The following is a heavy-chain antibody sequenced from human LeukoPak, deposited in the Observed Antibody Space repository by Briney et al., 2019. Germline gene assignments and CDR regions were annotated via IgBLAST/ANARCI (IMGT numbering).Heavy chain of an antibody. CDR3: AGASVVVPAAGFDP. J-gene: IGHJ5*02. CDR2: IYYSGST. CDR1: GVSISSGDYY. D-gene: IGHD2-2*01. V-gene: IGHV4-30-4*01. Sequence: SETLSLTCTVSGVSISSGDYYWSWIRQPPGKGLEWIGYIYYSGSTYYNPSLKSRVTISVDTSKNQFSLKLSSVTAADTAVYYCAGASVVVPAAGFDPWGQGTLVTVSS.